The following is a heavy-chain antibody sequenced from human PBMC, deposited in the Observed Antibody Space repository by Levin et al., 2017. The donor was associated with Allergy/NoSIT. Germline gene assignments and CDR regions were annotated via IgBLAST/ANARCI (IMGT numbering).Heavy chain of an antibody. CDR3: ARDTVTTPNTLRY. J-gene: IGHJ4*02. Sequence: PGASVKVSCKASGGTFSSYAISWVRQAPGQGLEWMGGIIPIFGTANFAQKFQGRVTITADKSTSTAYMELSSLRSEDTAVYYCARDTVTTPNTLRYWGQGTLVTVSS. CDR1: GGTFSSYA. V-gene: IGHV1-69*06. CDR2: IIPIFGTA. D-gene: IGHD4-17*01.